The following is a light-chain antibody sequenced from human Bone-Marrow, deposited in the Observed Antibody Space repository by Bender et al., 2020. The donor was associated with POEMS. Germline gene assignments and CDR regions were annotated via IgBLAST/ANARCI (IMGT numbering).Light chain of an antibody. CDR1: SSDIGGYSH. J-gene: IGLJ2*01. CDR2: DVT. Sequence: QSALTQPASVSGSPGQSITISCTGTSSDIGGYSHVSWYQQHPGQAPKLMIYDVTNRPSGVSNRFSGSKSGNTASLTISGLQAEDEADYYCSSYTSSTTLVFGGGTKLTVL. V-gene: IGLV2-14*03. CDR3: SSYTSSTTLV.